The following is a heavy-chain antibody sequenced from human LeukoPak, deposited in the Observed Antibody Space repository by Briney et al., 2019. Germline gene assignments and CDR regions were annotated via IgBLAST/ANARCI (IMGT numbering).Heavy chain of an antibody. CDR1: GYTFTSYG. CDR3: ARDTIFGGPAADY. J-gene: IGHJ4*02. D-gene: IGHD3-3*01. Sequence: GASVKVSCKASGYTFTSYGISWVRQAPGQGLEWMGWINTNTGNPTYAQGFTGRFVFSLDTSVSTAYLQISSLKAEDTAVYYCARDTIFGGPAADYWGQGTLVTVSS. CDR2: INTNTGNP. V-gene: IGHV7-4-1*02.